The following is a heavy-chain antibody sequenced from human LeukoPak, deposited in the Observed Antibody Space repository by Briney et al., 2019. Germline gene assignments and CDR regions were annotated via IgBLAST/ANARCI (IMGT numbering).Heavy chain of an antibody. V-gene: IGHV3-48*03. Sequence: SGWSLRLSCAASGFIFSDYEMNWVRQAPGKGLEWTSYISSSGTITHYADSTKGRVTISRDNTRNTLYLHMSSLRADDTAIYFCARGYSYGYDYWGLGTRVTVSS. CDR2: ISSSGTIT. CDR3: ARGYSYGYDY. CDR1: GFIFSDYE. D-gene: IGHD5-18*01. J-gene: IGHJ4*02.